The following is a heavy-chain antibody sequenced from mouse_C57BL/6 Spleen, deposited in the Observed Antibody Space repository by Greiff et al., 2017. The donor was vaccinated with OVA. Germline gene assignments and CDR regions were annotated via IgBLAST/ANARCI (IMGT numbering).Heavy chain of an antibody. J-gene: IGHJ4*01. CDR2: ISSGSSTI. V-gene: IGHV5-17*01. CDR1: GFTFSDYG. CDR3: ARNGYYAMDY. Sequence: EVQLQESGGGLVKPGGSLKLSCAASGFTFSDYGMHWVRQAPEKGLEWVAYISSGSSTIYYADTVKGRFTISRDNAKNTLFLQMTSLRSEDTAMYYRARNGYYAMDYWGQGTSVTVSS.